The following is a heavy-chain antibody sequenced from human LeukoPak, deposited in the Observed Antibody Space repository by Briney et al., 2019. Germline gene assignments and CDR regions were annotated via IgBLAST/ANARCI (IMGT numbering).Heavy chain of an antibody. CDR3: ARVYYLWESYRYLFDY. V-gene: IGHV1-2*02. J-gene: IGHJ4*02. CDR2: ISPNSGGA. CDR1: GYTFSGYY. D-gene: IGHD3-16*02. Sequence: ASVKVSCKASGYTFSGYYMHWVRQAPGQGLEWMGWISPNSGGANYAQKFRGRVTMTRDTSITTAYMGLSSLKSDDTALYYCARVYYLWESYRYLFDYWGQGSLVTVSS.